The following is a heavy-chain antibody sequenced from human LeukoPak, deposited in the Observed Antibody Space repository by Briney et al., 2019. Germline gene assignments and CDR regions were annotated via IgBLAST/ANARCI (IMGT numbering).Heavy chain of an antibody. V-gene: IGHV4-59*01. Sequence: PSETLSLTCTVSGGSISSYYLSWIRQPPGKGLEWIGYIYYSGSTNYNPSLKSRVTISVDTSKNQFSLKLSSVTAADTAVYYCARGSVVAATLGLYYYYGMDVWGQGTTVTVSS. D-gene: IGHD2-15*01. J-gene: IGHJ6*02. CDR1: GGSISSYY. CDR2: IYYSGST. CDR3: ARGSVVAATLGLYYYYGMDV.